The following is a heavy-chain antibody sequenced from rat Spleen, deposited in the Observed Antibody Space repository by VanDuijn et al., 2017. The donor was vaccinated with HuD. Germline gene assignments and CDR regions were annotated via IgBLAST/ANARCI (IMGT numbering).Heavy chain of an antibody. Sequence: EVQLVESGGGLVQPGRSLKLSCAASGFTFSDYNMAWVRQAPKKGLEWVATIIYDGSRTYYRDSVKGRFTISRDNAKSTLNLEMDRLRSEDTAIYFCVRYSWKYYGYNFLNYWGQGVMVTVSS. CDR1: GFTFSDYN. J-gene: IGHJ2*01. D-gene: IGHD1-9*01. CDR2: IIYDGSRT. V-gene: IGHV5S10*01. CDR3: VRYSWKYYGYNFLNY.